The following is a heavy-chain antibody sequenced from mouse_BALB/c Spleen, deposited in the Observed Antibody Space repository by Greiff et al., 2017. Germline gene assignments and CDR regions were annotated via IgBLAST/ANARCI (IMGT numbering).Heavy chain of an antibody. D-gene: IGHD1-1*01. CDR3: ARWITTVVATDFDV. J-gene: IGHJ1*01. CDR1: GFNIKDYY. CDR2: IDPENGNT. Sequence: VQLQQSGAELVRPGALVKLSCKASGFNIKDYYMHWVKQRPEQGLEWIGWIDPENGNTIYDPKFQGKASITADTSSNTAYLQLSSLTSEDTAVYYCARWITTVVATDFDVWGAGTTVTVPS. V-gene: IGHV14-1*02.